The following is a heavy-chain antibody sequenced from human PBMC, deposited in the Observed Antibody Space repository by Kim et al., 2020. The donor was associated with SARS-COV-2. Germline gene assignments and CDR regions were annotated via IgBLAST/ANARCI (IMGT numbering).Heavy chain of an antibody. Sequence: GGSLRLSCAASGFTFDDYAMHWVRQAPGKGLEWVSGISWNSGSIGYADSVKGRFTISRDNAKNSLYLQMNSLRAEDTALYYCAKDRGYYGSGSLIYHDAFDIWGQGTMVTVSS. D-gene: IGHD3-10*01. J-gene: IGHJ3*02. V-gene: IGHV3-9*01. CDR2: ISWNSGSI. CDR1: GFTFDDYA. CDR3: AKDRGYYGSGSLIYHDAFDI.